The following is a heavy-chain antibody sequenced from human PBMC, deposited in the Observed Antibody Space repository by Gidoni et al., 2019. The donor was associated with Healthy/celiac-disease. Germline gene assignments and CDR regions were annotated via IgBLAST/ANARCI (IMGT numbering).Heavy chain of an antibody. CDR3: AKVGFHTLDY. D-gene: IGHD3-10*01. CDR2: ISYDGSNK. Sequence: QVQLVESGGGVVQPGRSLRLSCAASGFTFSSYGMHWVRQAPGKGLEWVAVISYDGSNKYYADSVKGRFTISRDNSKNTLYLQMNSLRAEDTAVYYCAKVGFHTLDYWGQGTLVTVSS. V-gene: IGHV3-30*18. CDR1: GFTFSSYG. J-gene: IGHJ4*02.